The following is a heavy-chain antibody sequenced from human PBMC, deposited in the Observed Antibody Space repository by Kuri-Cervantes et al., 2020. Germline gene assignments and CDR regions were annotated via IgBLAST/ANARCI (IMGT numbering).Heavy chain of an antibody. CDR1: GYTFTGYY. D-gene: IGHD3-10*01. J-gene: IGHJ6*03. CDR3: ARDDKAPPYYYGSGSYNYYYYMDV. CDR2: INPNSGGT. V-gene: IGHV1-2*02. Sequence: ASVKVSCKASGYTFTGYYMHWVRQAPGQGLEWMGWINPNSGGTNYAQKFQGRVTMTTDTSTSTAYMELRSLRSDDTAVYYCARDDKAPPYYYGSGSYNYYYYMDVWGKGTTVTVSS.